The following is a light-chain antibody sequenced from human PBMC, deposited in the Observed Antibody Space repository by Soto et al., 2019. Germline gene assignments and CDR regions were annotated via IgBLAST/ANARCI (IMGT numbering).Light chain of an antibody. J-gene: IGKJ1*01. CDR3: QQYYGAPWT. V-gene: IGKV4-1*01. CDR2: WAS. CDR1: QSVLLSSNNRNY. Sequence: DIVMTQSPDSLAVSLGERATINCKSSQSVLLSSNNRNYLTWYQQRPGQPPKLLIYWASTRESGVPDRFSGSGSGKDFTLTISSLQAEDVAVYYCQQYYGAPWTFGQGTKVEIK.